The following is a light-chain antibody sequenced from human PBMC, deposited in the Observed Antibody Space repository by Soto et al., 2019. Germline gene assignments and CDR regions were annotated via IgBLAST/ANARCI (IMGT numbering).Light chain of an antibody. Sequence: IQLTRSPSSLSASVGARVTVTCRASQGISSYLAWYQQKAGKAPKLLIYAASTLRSGVPSRFSGSGSATDFTLTISSLQPDDFATYYCQQLNTYPPTFGQGTKVEI. CDR1: QGISSY. CDR2: AAS. CDR3: QQLNTYPPT. J-gene: IGKJ1*01. V-gene: IGKV1-9*01.